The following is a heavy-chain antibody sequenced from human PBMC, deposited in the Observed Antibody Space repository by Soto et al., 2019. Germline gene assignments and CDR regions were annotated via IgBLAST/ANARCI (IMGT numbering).Heavy chain of an antibody. J-gene: IGHJ4*02. CDR1: GYSFSTYA. V-gene: IGHV3-23*01. Sequence: EVQLLDSGGGLVQPGGSLRLSCAASGYSFSTYAMSWVRQAPGKGLEWVSAISGTGGNTFYADSVKGRFTISRDNSKNTMYLQMNSLRAEDTAVYYCAKDSMASAYADYWGQGALVTVSS. CDR2: ISGTGGNT. CDR3: AKDSMASAYADY. D-gene: IGHD2-2*01.